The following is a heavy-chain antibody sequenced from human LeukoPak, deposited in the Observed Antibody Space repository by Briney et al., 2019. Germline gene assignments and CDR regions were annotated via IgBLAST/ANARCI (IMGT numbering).Heavy chain of an antibody. Sequence: ASVKVTCKASGYTFTSYGISWVRQAPGQGLEWMGWISAYNGNTNYAQKLQGRVTMTTDTSTSTAYMELRSLRSDDTAVYYCARGALCSGGSCYFDYWGQGTLVTVSS. CDR1: GYTFTSYG. CDR2: ISAYNGNT. V-gene: IGHV1-18*01. D-gene: IGHD2-15*01. J-gene: IGHJ4*02. CDR3: ARGALCSGGSCYFDY.